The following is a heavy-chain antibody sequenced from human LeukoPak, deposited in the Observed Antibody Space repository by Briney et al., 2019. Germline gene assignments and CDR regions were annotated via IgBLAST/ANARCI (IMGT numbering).Heavy chain of an antibody. J-gene: IGHJ4*02. CDR3: ARGTDIFEFNY. CDR2: INPNSGGT. CDR1: GYTFTGYY. V-gene: IGHV1-2*02. D-gene: IGHD3-9*01. Sequence: ASVKVSCKASGYTFTGYYMHWVRQAPGQGLEWMGWINPNSGGTNYPQKFQGRVTMTRDTSISTAYMELSRLKSDDTALYYCARGTDIFEFNYWGQGTLVTVSS.